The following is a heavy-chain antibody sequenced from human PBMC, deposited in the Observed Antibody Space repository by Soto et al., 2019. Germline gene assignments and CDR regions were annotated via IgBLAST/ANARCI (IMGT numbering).Heavy chain of an antibody. D-gene: IGHD5-12*01. J-gene: IGHJ6*03. Sequence: QVQLVQSGAEVRKPGASVTVSCRSSGDSFNDYYIHWVRQAPGQGFEWMGWINPNGGVTKYAQKFQGWVSMTRDTSIRTVYMQLSRLRSDDTAVYYCVRESGGATATLDYYYFYMDVWAQGPRSPSP. CDR1: GDSFNDYY. CDR2: INPNGGVT. CDR3: VRESGGATATLDYYYFYMDV. V-gene: IGHV1-2*04.